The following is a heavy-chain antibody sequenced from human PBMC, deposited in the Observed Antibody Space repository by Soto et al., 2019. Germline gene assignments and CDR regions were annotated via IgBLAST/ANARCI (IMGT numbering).Heavy chain of an antibody. D-gene: IGHD6-19*01. CDR1: W. Sequence: WWSWVRQPPGKGLEWIGEIYHSGSTNYNPSLKSRVTISVDKSKNQFSLKLSSVTAADTAVYYCARVGWNPLEDYCYYGIVVWGQGTPVTVSS. CDR3: ARVGWNPLEDYCYYGIVV. V-gene: IGHV4-4*02. CDR2: IYHSGST. J-gene: IGHJ6*02.